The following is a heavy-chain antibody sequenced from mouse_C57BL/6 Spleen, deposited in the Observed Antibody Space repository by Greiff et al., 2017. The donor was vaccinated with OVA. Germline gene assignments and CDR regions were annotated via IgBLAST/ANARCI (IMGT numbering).Heavy chain of an antibody. CDR1: GYTFTSYW. V-gene: IGHV1-59*01. Sequence: QVQLQQPGAELVRPGTSVTLSCKASGYTFTSYWMHWVKQRPGQGLEWIGVIDPSDSYTNYNQKFKGKATLTVDTSSSTAYMQLSSLTSEDSAVYYCARDTPWFAYWGQGTLVTVSA. CDR3: ARDTPWFAY. D-gene: IGHD5-1-1*01. CDR2: IDPSDSYT. J-gene: IGHJ3*01.